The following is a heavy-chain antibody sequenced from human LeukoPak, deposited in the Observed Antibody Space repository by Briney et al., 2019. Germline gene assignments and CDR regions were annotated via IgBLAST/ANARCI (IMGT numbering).Heavy chain of an antibody. J-gene: IGHJ5*02. CDR1: GFTFDDYA. V-gene: IGHV3-9*01. Sequence: GGSLRLSCAASGFTFDDYAMHWVRQAPGKGLEWVSGISWNSGSIGYADSVKGRFTISRDNAKNSLYLQMNSLRAEDTALYYCAKGPPKQIVVVNNWFDPWGQGTLVTVSS. D-gene: IGHD3-22*01. CDR3: AKGPPKQIVVVNNWFDP. CDR2: ISWNSGSI.